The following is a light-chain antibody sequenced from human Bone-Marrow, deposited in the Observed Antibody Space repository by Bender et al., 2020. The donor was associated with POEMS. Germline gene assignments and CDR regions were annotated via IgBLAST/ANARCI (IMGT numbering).Light chain of an antibody. CDR2: DVT. V-gene: IGLV2-14*02. J-gene: IGLJ2*01. Sequence: QSALTQPASVSGSPGQSITISCTGTSSDVGSYNLVSWYQQHPGKAPKLLIYDVTKRPSGIFDRFSGSKSGNTASLVISGLQADDEADYYCGSYTASITLAFGGGTRLTVL. CDR3: GSYTASITLA. CDR1: SSDVGSYNL.